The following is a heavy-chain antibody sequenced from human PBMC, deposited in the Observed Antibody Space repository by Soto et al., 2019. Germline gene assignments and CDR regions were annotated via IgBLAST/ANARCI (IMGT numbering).Heavy chain of an antibody. CDR3: AADGPGIAVAGPYYYYGMDV. J-gene: IGHJ6*02. V-gene: IGHV1-58*01. D-gene: IGHD6-19*01. Sequence: SVKVSCKASGFTFTSSAVQWVRQARGQRLEWIGWFVVGSGNTNYAQKFQERVTITRDMSTSTAYMELSSLRSEDTAVYYCAADGPGIAVAGPYYYYGMDVWGQGTTVTVSS. CDR1: GFTFTSSA. CDR2: FVVGSGNT.